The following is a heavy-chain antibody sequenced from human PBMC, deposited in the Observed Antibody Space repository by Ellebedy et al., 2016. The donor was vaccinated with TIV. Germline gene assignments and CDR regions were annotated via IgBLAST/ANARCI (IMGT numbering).Heavy chain of an antibody. CDR2: ISSSSTTI. Sequence: PGGSLRLSCAASGSTFSSHSMHWVRQAPGKGLEWFSYISSSSTTIYYADSVKGRFTISRDNAKNSLYLQMNSLRGEDTAVYYCARDRRWELPSDAMDVWGQGTTVIVSS. CDR1: GSTFSSHS. J-gene: IGHJ6*02. D-gene: IGHD1-26*01. V-gene: IGHV3-48*01. CDR3: ARDRRWELPSDAMDV.